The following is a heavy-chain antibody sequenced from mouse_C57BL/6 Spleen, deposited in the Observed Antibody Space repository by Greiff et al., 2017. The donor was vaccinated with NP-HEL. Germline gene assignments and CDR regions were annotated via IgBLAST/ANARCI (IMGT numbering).Heavy chain of an antibody. CDR2: IWSGGST. CDR3: ARRDGGYFDV. Sequence: VMLVESGPGLVQPSQSLSITCTVSGFSLTSYGVHWVRQSPGKGLEWLGVIWSGGSTDYNAAFISRLSISKDNSKSQVFFKMNSLQADDTAIYYCARRDGGYFDVWGTGTTVTVSS. D-gene: IGHD3-3*01. CDR1: GFSLTSYG. V-gene: IGHV2-2*01. J-gene: IGHJ1*03.